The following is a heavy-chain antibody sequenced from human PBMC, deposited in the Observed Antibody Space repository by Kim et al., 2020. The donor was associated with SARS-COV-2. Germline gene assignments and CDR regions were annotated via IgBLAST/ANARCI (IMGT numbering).Heavy chain of an antibody. J-gene: IGHJ6*02. CDR3: ARGSGGSYYEPLYYYYGMDV. D-gene: IGHD1-26*01. CDR1: GGSISSGGYS. CDR2: IYHSGST. Sequence: SETLSLTCAVSGGSISSGGYSWSWIRQPPGKGLEWIGYIYHSGSTYYNPSLKSRVTISVDRSKNQFSLKLSSVTAADTAVYYCARGSGGSYYEPLYYYYGMDVWGQGTTVTVSS. V-gene: IGHV4-30-2*01.